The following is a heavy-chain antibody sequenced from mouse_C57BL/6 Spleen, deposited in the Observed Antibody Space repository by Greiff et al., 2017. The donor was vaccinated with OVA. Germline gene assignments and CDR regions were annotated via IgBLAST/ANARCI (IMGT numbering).Heavy chain of an antibody. CDR3: ARTFYYYGSSEAMDY. CDR1: GYTFTSYW. Sequence: VQLQQSGTELVKPGASVKLSCKASGYTFTSYWMHWVKQRPGQGLEWIGNINPSNGGTNYNEKFKSKATLTVDKSSSTAYMQLSSLTSEDSAVYYCARTFYYYGSSEAMDYWGQGTSVTVSS. CDR2: INPSNGGT. D-gene: IGHD1-1*01. J-gene: IGHJ4*01. V-gene: IGHV1-53*01.